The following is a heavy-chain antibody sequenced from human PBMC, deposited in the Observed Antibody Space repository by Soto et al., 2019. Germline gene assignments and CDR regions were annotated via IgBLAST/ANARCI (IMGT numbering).Heavy chain of an antibody. V-gene: IGHV1-69*14. CDR3: ARGHEYGGNSDAFDI. J-gene: IGHJ3*02. CDR1: GGTFSTSS. D-gene: IGHD4-17*01. CDR2: ILPVFGTA. Sequence: QVHLVQSGAEVKKPGSSVKVSCMASGGTFSTSSINWLRQAPGQRPEWMGNILPVFGTADYAQKFRDRVTITADKSTNTAYMELRSLFSDDAAVYDCARGHEYGGNSDAFDIWGQGTVVTVSS.